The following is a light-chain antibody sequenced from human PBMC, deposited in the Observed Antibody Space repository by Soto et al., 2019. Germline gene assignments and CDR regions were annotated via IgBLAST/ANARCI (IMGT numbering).Light chain of an antibody. CDR1: QSISIW. Sequence: DIQMTQSPSTLSAPVGDRVTITCRASQSISIWLAWYQQKPGKAPKILIYKASSLESGVPSRFSGSRSGTEFTLTVSSLQPDDFATYYCQQYNDSFPYTFGQGTRLEIK. CDR2: KAS. J-gene: IGKJ5*01. CDR3: QQYNDSFPYT. V-gene: IGKV1-5*03.